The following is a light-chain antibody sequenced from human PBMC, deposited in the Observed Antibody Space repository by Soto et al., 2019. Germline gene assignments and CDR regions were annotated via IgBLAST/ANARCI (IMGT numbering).Light chain of an antibody. J-gene: IGLJ3*02. Sequence: QSVVTQPPSVSAAPGQKVTISCSGSSSNIGNNYVSWYQHLPGTAPKLLIYENNKRPSGIPDRFSGSKSGTSATLGITGLQTGDEADYYCGTWDSSLSANWVFGGGTKLTVL. V-gene: IGLV1-51*02. CDR1: SSNIGNNY. CDR3: GTWDSSLSANWV. CDR2: ENN.